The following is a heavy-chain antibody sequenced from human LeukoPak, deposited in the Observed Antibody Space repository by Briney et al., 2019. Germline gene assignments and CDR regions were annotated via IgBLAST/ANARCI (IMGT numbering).Heavy chain of an antibody. CDR2: IYSSGST. D-gene: IGHD2-21*01. CDR3: AGDVGLDYCGGDCFANY. V-gene: IGHV4-61*02. CDR1: GGSISSGSYY. Sequence: SETLSLTCTVSGGSISSGSYYWSWIRQPAGKGLEWIGRIYSSGSTNYNPSLKSRVTVSIDTSKNQFSLKLTSVTAADTAVYYCAGDVGLDYCGGDCFANYWGQGILVTVSS. J-gene: IGHJ4*02.